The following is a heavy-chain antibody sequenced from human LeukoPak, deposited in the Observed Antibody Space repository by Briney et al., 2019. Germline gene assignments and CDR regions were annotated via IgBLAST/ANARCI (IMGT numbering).Heavy chain of an antibody. V-gene: IGHV3-21*01. CDR2: ISSSSSYI. CDR1: GFTFSSYS. CDR3: ARDSGRADFDY. Sequence: GGSLRLSCAASGFTFSSYSMNWVRQAPGKGLEWVSSISSSSSYIDYADSVKGRFTVSRDNAKNSLYLQMNSLRAEDTAVYYCARDSGRADFDYWGQGTLVTVSS. J-gene: IGHJ4*02. D-gene: IGHD4/OR15-4a*01.